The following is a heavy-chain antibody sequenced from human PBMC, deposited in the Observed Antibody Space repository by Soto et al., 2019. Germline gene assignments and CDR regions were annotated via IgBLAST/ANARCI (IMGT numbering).Heavy chain of an antibody. J-gene: IGHJ4*02. CDR3: ATGRGYYYDSSGFHN. D-gene: IGHD3-22*01. CDR1: GYTLTQLS. CDR2: FDPEDGET. V-gene: IGHV1-24*01. Sequence: ASVTVSCEVSGYTLTQLSMHWVRQAPGKGLEGMGGFDPEDGETIYAQKFQGRVTITEDTSTDTAYMELSSVRSEDTAVYYCATGRGYYYDSSGFHNWGQGTLVTVSS.